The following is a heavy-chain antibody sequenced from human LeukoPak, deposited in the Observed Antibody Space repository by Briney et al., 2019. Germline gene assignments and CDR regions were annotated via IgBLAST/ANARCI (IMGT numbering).Heavy chain of an antibody. CDR1: GGSFSTYT. V-gene: IGHV1-69*13. Sequence: SVKVSCKASGGSFSTYTFSWVRQAPGQGLEWIGDIIPSFSKVNYAQNFHGRVTITADESTSTANMELKSLKSEDTAVYFCARERATITFDYWGQGTLVTVSS. CDR3: ARERATITFDY. CDR2: IIPSFSKV. D-gene: IGHD5-24*01. J-gene: IGHJ4*02.